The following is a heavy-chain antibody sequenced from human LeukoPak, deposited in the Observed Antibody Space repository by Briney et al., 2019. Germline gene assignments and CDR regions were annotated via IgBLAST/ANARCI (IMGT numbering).Heavy chain of an antibody. CDR1: GYTFTSYY. J-gene: IGHJ4*02. V-gene: IGHV1-8*02. CDR3: ARDYYDSSGYGT. D-gene: IGHD3-22*01. CDR2: MNPNSGNT. Sequence: ASVTVSCKASGYTFTSYYMHWVRQATGQGLEWMGWMNPNSGNTGYAQKFQGRVTMTRNTSISTAYMELSSLRSEDTAVYYCARDYYDSSGYGTWGQGTLVTVSS.